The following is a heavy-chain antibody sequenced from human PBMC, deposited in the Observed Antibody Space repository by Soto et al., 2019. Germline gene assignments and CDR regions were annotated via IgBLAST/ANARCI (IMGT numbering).Heavy chain of an antibody. CDR1: GFIFSTYA. V-gene: IGHV3-23*01. D-gene: IGHD6-13*01. J-gene: IGHJ4*02. CDR3: AKRSPYSTGWYSPIFDY. Sequence: PGGSLRLSCAASGFIFSTYAMNWVRQAPGEGLEWVSAISSNSDTTFYAESVRGRFTISRDNSENTLYLRMNSLRDDDTAVYFCAKRSPYSTGWYSPIFDYWGQGSLVTVSS. CDR2: ISSNSDTT.